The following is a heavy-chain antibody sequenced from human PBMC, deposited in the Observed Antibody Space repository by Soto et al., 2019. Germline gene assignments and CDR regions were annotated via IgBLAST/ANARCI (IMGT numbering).Heavy chain of an antibody. V-gene: IGHV4-38-2*01. CDR1: GFPVSYGYY. Sequence: SSETLSLTCGVSGFPVSYGYYWGWIRQPPGKGLEWLGSIYQSGKTYYNPSLKSRLTLSMDTSRNEFSLRLRSVTAADTAVYFCARLYCSSVSCYSDYWGPGVLVTVSS. J-gene: IGHJ4*02. CDR2: IYQSGKT. D-gene: IGHD2-2*01. CDR3: ARLYCSSVSCYSDY.